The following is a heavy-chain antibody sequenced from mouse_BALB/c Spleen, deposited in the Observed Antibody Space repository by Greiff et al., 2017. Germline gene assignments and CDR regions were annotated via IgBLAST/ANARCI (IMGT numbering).Heavy chain of an antibody. J-gene: IGHJ4*01. CDR2: ISSGGSYT. CDR3: ARRFHYYAMDY. V-gene: IGHV5-9-1*01. CDR1: GFTFSSYA. Sequence: EVMLVESGGGLVKPGGSLKLSCAASGFTFSSYAMSWVRQTPEKRLEWVATISSGGSYTYYPDSVKGRFTISRDNPKNTLFLQMTSLRSEDTAMYYCARRFHYYAMDYWGQGTSVTVSS.